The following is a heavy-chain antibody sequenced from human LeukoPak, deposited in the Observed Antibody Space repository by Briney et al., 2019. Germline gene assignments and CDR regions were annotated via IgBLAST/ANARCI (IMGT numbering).Heavy chain of an antibody. CDR1: GYTFTSYD. J-gene: IGHJ6*03. CDR2: MNPNSGNT. V-gene: IGHV1-8*03. CDR3: ARGVSNTMSYYYYMDV. D-gene: IGHD3-3*01. Sequence: GASVRVSCKASGYTFTSYDINWVRQATGQGLEWTGWMNPNSGNTGYAQKFQGRVTITRNTSISTAYMELSSLRSEDTAVYYCARGVSNTMSYYYYMDVWGKGTTVTVSS.